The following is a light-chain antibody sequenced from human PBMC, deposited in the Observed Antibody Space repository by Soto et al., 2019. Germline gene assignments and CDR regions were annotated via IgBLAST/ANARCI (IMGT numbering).Light chain of an antibody. Sequence: EIVLTQSPGTLSLSPGESATLSCRASQSVSSSQVAWYQQKPGQAPRLLIYGASRRATGITDRFSGVGSETDFTLTISRLEPEDFAVYYCQQYDTSPHTFGQGTKLEIK. CDR1: QSVSSSQ. V-gene: IGKV3-20*01. CDR2: GAS. CDR3: QQYDTSPHT. J-gene: IGKJ2*01.